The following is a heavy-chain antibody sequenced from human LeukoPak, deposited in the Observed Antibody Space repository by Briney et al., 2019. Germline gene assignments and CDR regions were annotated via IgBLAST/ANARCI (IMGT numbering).Heavy chain of an antibody. CDR1: GFTFSSYW. CDR2: IKQDGSEK. Sequence: GGSLSLSCAASGFTFSSYWMSWVRQAPGKGLEWVANIKQDGSEKYYVDSVKGRFTISRDNAKNSLYLQMNSLRAEDTAVYYCARVGPRAFYYYYYYMDVWGKGTTVTVSS. CDR3: ARVGPRAFYYYYYYMDV. V-gene: IGHV3-7*01. J-gene: IGHJ6*03.